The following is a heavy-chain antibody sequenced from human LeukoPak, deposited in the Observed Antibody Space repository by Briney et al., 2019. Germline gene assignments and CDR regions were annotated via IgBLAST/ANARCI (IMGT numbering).Heavy chain of an antibody. V-gene: IGHV4-34*01. CDR1: GGSFSGYY. D-gene: IGHD4-17*01. CDR2: INHSGST. Sequence: SETLSLTCAAYGGSFSGYYWSWIRQPPGKGLEWIGEINHSGSTNYNPSLKSRVTISVDISKNQFSLKLSSVTAADTAVYYCARSDYGDYEGQYYFDYWGQGTLVTVSS. J-gene: IGHJ4*02. CDR3: ARSDYGDYEGQYYFDY.